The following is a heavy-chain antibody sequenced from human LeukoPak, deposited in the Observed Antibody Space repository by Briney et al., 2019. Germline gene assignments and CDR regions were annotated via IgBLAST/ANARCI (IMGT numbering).Heavy chain of an antibody. V-gene: IGHV4-61*01. CDR2: IYYSGST. D-gene: IGHD3-10*01. J-gene: IGHJ3*02. Sequence: SETLSLTCTVSGGSVSSGSYYWSWIRQPPGKGLEWIGYIYYSGSTNYNPTLKSRVTISVDTSKNQFSLKLSSVTAADTAVYYCAAGGSGSYPYDASDICGQGTMVTVSS. CDR3: AAGGSGSYPYDASDI. CDR1: GGSVSSGSYY.